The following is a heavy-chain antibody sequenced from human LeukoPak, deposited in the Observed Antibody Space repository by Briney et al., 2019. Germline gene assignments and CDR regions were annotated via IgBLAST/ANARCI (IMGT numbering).Heavy chain of an antibody. J-gene: IGHJ4*02. CDR1: GFTFRNYG. CDR3: ATVRLYGSGNYYSDY. Sequence: GGSLRLSCAASGFTFRNYGMNWVRQAPGKGLEWVAIIWCDGSNKYYADSVKGRFTISRDNSKNTLYLQMNSLRAEDTAVYHCATVRLYGSGNYYSDYWGQGTLVTVSS. D-gene: IGHD3-10*01. V-gene: IGHV3-33*01. CDR2: IWCDGSNK.